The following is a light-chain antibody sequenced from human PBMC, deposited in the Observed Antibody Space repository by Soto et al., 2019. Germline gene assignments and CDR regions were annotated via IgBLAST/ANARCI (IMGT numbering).Light chain of an antibody. Sequence: EVVLTQSPVTLSLSPGERATLSCWASQSVSSSYLAWYQQKPGQAPRLLIYGASSRATGIPDRFSGSGSGKDFTPPLVRLAPEDFPVYYCQQYGSTPWRFGQGTKV. CDR1: QSVSSSY. V-gene: IGKV3-20*01. CDR2: GAS. J-gene: IGKJ1*01. CDR3: QQYGSTPWR.